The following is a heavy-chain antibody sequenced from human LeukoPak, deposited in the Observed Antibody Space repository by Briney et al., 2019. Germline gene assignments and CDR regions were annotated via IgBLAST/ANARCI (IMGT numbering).Heavy chain of an antibody. CDR1: GLSLRNVW. Sequence: GGSLRLSCAVSGLSLRNVWMNWLRQAPGKGLEWVGLIKRETDGGTTDFAAPVKGRFTISRDDSKNTLYLQMNRLTSEDTAVYYCAQGSGFYYDYWGQGTLVTVSS. CDR2: IKRETDGGTT. CDR3: AQGSGFYYDY. D-gene: IGHD3-22*01. V-gene: IGHV3-15*07. J-gene: IGHJ4*02.